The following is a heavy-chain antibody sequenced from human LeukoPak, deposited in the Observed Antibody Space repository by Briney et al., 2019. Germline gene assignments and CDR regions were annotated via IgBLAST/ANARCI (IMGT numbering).Heavy chain of an antibody. CDR3: ARWGSSSGRYYFDS. D-gene: IGHD3-16*01. CDR2: IYHSGST. CDR1: GGSISSSNW. V-gene: IGHV4-4*02. J-gene: IGHJ4*02. Sequence: SETLSLTCAVSGGSISSSNWWTWVRQPPGKGLEWIGEIYHSGSTTYNPSLKSRVTISVDKSKNQFSLKLSSVTAADTAVYYCARWGSSSGRYYFDSWGQGTLVTVSS.